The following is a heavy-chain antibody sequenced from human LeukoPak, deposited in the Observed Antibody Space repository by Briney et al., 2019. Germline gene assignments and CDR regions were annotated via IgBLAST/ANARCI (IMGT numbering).Heavy chain of an antibody. J-gene: IGHJ5*02. CDR1: GGTFSSYA. D-gene: IGHD3-22*01. CDR2: ITPILGIA. CDR3: ARELNDGNGYAQQGFDH. Sequence: SVKVSCKASGGTFSSYAISWVRQAPGQGLEWMGRITPILGIANYAQKFQGRVTITADKSTSTAYMELSSLRSEDTAVYYCARELNDGNGYAQQGFDHWGQGTLVTVSS. V-gene: IGHV1-69*04.